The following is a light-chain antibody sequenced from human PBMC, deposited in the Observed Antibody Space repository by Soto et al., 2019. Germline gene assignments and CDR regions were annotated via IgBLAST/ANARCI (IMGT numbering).Light chain of an antibody. CDR1: RSNIGSNT. CDR3: AAWDDSLNGFYV. V-gene: IGLV1-44*01. Sequence: QSVLTQPPSASGTPGQRVAISCSGSRSNIGSNTVSWYQQLPGTAPKLLIHSNDRRPSGVPDRFSGSKSGTSASLAISGLQSEDEADYYCAAWDDSLNGFYVFGTGNKAPS. J-gene: IGLJ1*01. CDR2: SND.